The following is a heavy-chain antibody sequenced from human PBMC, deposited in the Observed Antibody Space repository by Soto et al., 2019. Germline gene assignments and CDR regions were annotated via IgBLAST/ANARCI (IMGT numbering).Heavy chain of an antibody. CDR3: ARESSGYGGYYYYGMDV. Sequence: GASVKISCKASGYTFTDYYLHWVRQAPGQGLEWMGWINPKSGATHYSQKFQGWVTVTRDTSISTANMEVSRLTSDDTAVYYCARESSGYGGYYYYGMDVWGQGTTVTVSS. J-gene: IGHJ6*02. V-gene: IGHV1-2*04. CDR1: GYTFTDYY. D-gene: IGHD3-22*01. CDR2: INPKSGAT.